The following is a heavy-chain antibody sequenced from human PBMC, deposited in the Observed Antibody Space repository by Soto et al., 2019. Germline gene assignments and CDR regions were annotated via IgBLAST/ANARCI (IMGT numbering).Heavy chain of an antibody. CDR1: GFTFSSYA. V-gene: IGHV3-23*01. J-gene: IGHJ4*02. D-gene: IGHD2-2*01. CDR3: AKGRGYCSSTSCYVESDY. Sequence: EVQLLESGGGLVQPGGSLRLSCAASGFTFSSYAMSWVRQAPGKGLEWVSAISGSGGSTYYADSVKGRFTISRDNSKNALYLQMNILRAEDTAVYSCAKGRGYCSSTSCYVESDYWGQGTLVTVSS. CDR2: ISGSGGST.